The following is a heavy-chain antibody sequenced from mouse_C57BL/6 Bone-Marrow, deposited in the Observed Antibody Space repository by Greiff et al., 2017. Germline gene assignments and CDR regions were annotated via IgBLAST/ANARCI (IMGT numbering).Heavy chain of an antibody. V-gene: IGHV1-82*01. CDR2: IYPGDGDT. Sequence: VKLMESGPELVKPGASVKISCKASGYAFSSSWMNWVKQRPGKGLEWIGRIYPGDGDTNYNGKFKGKATLTADKSSSTAYMQLSSLTSEDSAVYFCARDLATTVVATDYWGQGTTLTVSS. D-gene: IGHD1-1*01. J-gene: IGHJ2*01. CDR3: ARDLATTVVATDY. CDR1: GYAFSSSW.